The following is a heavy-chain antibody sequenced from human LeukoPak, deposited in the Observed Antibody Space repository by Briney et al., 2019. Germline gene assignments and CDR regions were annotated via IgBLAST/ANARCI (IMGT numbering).Heavy chain of an antibody. CDR2: SSSTGSTI. CDR3: ARNTDTAMIYFQH. V-gene: IGHV3-11*01. D-gene: IGHD5-18*01. J-gene: IGHJ1*01. Sequence: GGSLRLSCAASGFTFSDYYMSWIRQAPGKGLEWVSYSSSTGSTINYADSVKGRFTISRDNAKNSLYLQMNSLRVEDTAVYYCARNTDTAMIYFQHWGQGTLVTVSS. CDR1: GFTFSDYY.